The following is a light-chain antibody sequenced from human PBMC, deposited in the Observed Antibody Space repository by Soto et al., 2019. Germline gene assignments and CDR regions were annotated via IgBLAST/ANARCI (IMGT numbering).Light chain of an antibody. CDR3: QQYLSTPHT. CDR2: WAS. CDR1: QTIYYNSRNKDF. Sequence: DIVMTQSPDSLAVSLGERATIKCKSSQTIYYNSRNKDFFAWYQQKPGHPPKLLIYWASTRESGVPDRFSGSGSGTDFILTTSSLQAEDVALYFCQQYLSTPHTFGQGTRLEIK. J-gene: IGKJ2*01. V-gene: IGKV4-1*01.